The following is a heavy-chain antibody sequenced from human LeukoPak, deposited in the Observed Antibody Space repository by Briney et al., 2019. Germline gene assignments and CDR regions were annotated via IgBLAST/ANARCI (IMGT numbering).Heavy chain of an antibody. CDR2: ISYDGSNK. Sequence: GSLRLSCAPSRFTFSSYAMHWVRQAPGKGLEWVAVISYDGSNKYYADSVKGRFTISRDNSKNTLYLQMNSLRAEDTAVYYCARDVSLPSGFDYWGQGTLVTVSS. J-gene: IGHJ4*02. V-gene: IGHV3-30-3*01. CDR1: RFTFSSYA. CDR3: ARDVSLPSGFDY. D-gene: IGHD3-10*01.